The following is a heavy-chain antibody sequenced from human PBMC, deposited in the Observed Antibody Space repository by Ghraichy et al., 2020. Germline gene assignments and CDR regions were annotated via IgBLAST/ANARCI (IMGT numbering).Heavy chain of an antibody. V-gene: IGHV4-38-2*02. Sequence: GSLRLSCTVSDYSISSGYYWGWIRQPPGKGLEWIGSIYHSGSTYYNPSLKSRVTILVDTSKNQFSLNLTSVSAADTAVYYCARETHYYGSGSYPDNWFDPWGQGTPVTVSS. CDR3: ARETHYYGSGSYPDNWFDP. CDR1: DYSISSGYY. CDR2: IYHSGST. J-gene: IGHJ5*02. D-gene: IGHD3-10*01.